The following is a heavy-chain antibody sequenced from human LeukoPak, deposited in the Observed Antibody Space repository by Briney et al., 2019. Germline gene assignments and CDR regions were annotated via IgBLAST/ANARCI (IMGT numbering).Heavy chain of an antibody. CDR3: ARDGSITIFGVVNNFDY. CDR1: GYTFTSYY. Sequence: ASVKASCKASGYTFTSYYMHWVRQAPGQGLEWMGIINPSGGSTSYAQKFQGRVTMTRDTSTSTVYMELSSLRSEDTAVYYCARDGSITIFGVVNNFDYWGQGTLVTVSS. J-gene: IGHJ4*02. D-gene: IGHD3-3*01. CDR2: INPSGGST. V-gene: IGHV1-46*01.